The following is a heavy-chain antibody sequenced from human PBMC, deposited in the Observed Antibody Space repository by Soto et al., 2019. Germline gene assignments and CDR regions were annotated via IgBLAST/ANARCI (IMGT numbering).Heavy chain of an antibody. CDR3: ARVRRVFSATNCCFGP. J-gene: IGHJ5*02. D-gene: IGHD2-15*01. CDR2: VNISGHS. V-gene: IGHV4-4*02. Sequence: EAVSGTSVLFGGSVSTKKRWNWVRQYPGKGLEWIAEVNISGHSNYNPSIGSRVSVSIDRSKNKIYLNLNSVTAADTAIDYYARVRRVFSATNCCFGPWGQGTPVMVTS. CDR1: GGSVSTKKR.